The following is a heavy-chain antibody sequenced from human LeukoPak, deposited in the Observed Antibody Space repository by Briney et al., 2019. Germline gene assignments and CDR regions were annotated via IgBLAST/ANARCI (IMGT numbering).Heavy chain of an antibody. D-gene: IGHD2-21*01. CDR2: IIPILGIA. CDR3: ARGALIPDF. V-gene: IGHV1-69*04. Sequence: GSSVKVSCKASGGTFSSYAISWVRQAPGQGLEWMGRIIPILGIANYAQKFQGRVTITADKSTSTAYMELSSLRSEDTAIYYCARGALIPDFRGQGTLVTVSS. J-gene: IGHJ4*02. CDR1: GGTFSSYA.